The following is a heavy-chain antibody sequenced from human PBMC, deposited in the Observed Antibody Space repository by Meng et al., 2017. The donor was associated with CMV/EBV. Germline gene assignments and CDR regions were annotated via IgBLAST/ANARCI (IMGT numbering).Heavy chain of an antibody. CDR1: GGSISSYY. CDR2: IYYSGST. CDR3: ARGGDGYCSGGSCYSSYYYGMDV. J-gene: IGHJ6*02. V-gene: IGHV4-59*01. D-gene: IGHD2-15*01. Sequence: SETLSLTCTVSGGSISSYYWSWIRQPPGKGLEWIGYIYYSGSTNYNPSLKSRVTISVDTSKNQCSLKLSSVTAADTAVYYCARGGDGYCSGGSCYSSYYYGMDVWGQGTTVTVSS.